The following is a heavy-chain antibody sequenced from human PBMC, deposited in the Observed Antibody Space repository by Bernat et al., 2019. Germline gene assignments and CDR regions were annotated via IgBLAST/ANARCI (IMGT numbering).Heavy chain of an antibody. V-gene: IGHV3-9*01. D-gene: IGHD3-3*01. CDR3: AKAGRFWSGYPQAFDI. Sequence: EVLLLESGGGLVQPGGSLRLSCAASGFTFSSYTMSWVRQAPGKGLEWVSAVGISWNSGSIGYADSVKGRFTISRDNAKNSLYLQMNSLRAEDTALYYCAKAGRFWSGYPQAFDIWGQGTMVTVSS. CDR1: GFTFSSYT. CDR2: ISWNSGSI. J-gene: IGHJ3*02.